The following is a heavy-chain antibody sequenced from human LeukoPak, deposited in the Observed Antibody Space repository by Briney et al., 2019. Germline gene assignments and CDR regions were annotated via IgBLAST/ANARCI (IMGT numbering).Heavy chain of an antibody. CDR1: GFIFSSYS. Sequence: GSLRLSCAASGFIFSSYSMNWIRQAPGKGLEWVSFIGTRSDYIYYADSVKGRFTISRDNAKNSVYLQMNSLRAEDTAVYYCARVWYDYVWGSYRHGYYFDYWGQGTLVTVSS. D-gene: IGHD3-16*02. J-gene: IGHJ4*02. V-gene: IGHV3-21*01. CDR2: IGTRSDYI. CDR3: ARVWYDYVWGSYRHGYYFDY.